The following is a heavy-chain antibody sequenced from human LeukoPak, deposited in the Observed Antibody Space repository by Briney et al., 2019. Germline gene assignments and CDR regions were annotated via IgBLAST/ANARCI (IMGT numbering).Heavy chain of an antibody. CDR2: ICGSTGST. D-gene: IGHD3-10*01. Sequence: GGSLRLSCAASGFTFSNYAMSWVRQAPGKGLEWASSICGSTGSTYYADSVKGRFTISRDNSKNTLYLQMNSARAEDTAVYYCAIGLWFTYYESGSYFVYWGQGTLVTVSS. J-gene: IGHJ4*02. V-gene: IGHV3-23*01. CDR3: AIGLWFTYYESGSYFVY. CDR1: GFTFSNYA.